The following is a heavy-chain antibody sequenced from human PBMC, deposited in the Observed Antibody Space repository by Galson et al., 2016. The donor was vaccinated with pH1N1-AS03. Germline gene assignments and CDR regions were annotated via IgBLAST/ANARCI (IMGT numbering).Heavy chain of an antibody. Sequence: LRLSCAASGFVFSTSAIHWVRQSPGKGLEWVAFIRYDESIKNYGDSVKGQFSISRDNPTNTVYLEMHTLRPEDTAAYYCVKGGGYSHGYLEYYFDSWGQGTLVTVSS. D-gene: IGHD3-22*01. CDR2: IRYDESIK. CDR3: VKGGGYSHGYLEYYFDS. V-gene: IGHV3-30*02. CDR1: GFVFSTSA. J-gene: IGHJ4*02.